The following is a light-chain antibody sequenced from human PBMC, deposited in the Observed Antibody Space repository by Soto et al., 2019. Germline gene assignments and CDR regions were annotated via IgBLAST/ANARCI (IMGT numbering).Light chain of an antibody. Sequence: QSVLTQPPSVSAAPGQTVTISCSGSSSNIGNKYVSWYQQLPGTAPKLLIYDNSKRPSGIPDRFSGSKSGTSATLDITGLQTGDEADYYCGTWDSSLSVGVFGGGTKVTVL. CDR2: DNS. CDR3: GTWDSSLSVGV. J-gene: IGLJ2*01. V-gene: IGLV1-51*01. CDR1: SSNIGNKY.